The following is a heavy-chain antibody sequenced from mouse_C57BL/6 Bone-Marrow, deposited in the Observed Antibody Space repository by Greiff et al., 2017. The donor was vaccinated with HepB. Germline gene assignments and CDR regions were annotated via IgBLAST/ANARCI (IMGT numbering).Heavy chain of an antibody. J-gene: IGHJ3*01. CDR3: ARSYYYGSAWFAY. D-gene: IGHD1-1*01. CDR1: GYTFTSYW. CDR2: IHPNSGST. Sequence: VQLQQSGAELVKPGASVKLSCKASGYTFTSYWMHWVKQRPGQGLEWIGMIHPNSGSTNYNEKFKSKATLTVDKSSSTAYMQLSSLTSEDSAVYYCARSYYYGSAWFAYWGQGTLVTVSA. V-gene: IGHV1-64*01.